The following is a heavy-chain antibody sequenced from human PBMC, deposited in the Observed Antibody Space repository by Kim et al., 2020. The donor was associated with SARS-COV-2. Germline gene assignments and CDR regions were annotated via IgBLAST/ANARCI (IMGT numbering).Heavy chain of an antibody. CDR1: GGSISSSSYY. V-gene: IGHV4-39*01. CDR3: ARHFRYNYGMDV. J-gene: IGHJ6*02. CDR2: IYYSGST. Sequence: SETLSLTCTVSGGSISSSSYYWGWIRQPPGKGLEWIGSIYYSGSTYYNPSLKSRVTISVDTSKNQFSLKLSSVTAADTAVYYCARHFRYNYGMDVWGQGTTVTVSS.